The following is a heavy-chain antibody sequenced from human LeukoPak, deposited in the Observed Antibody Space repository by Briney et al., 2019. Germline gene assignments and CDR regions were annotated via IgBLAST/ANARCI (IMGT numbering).Heavy chain of an antibody. Sequence: PSETLSLTCAVYGGSFSGYYWSWIRQTPGKGLEWIGEINHSGSTNYNPSLKSRVTISVDTSKNQFSLKLSSVTAADTAVYYCARGPLRHRYYYYYYMDVWGKGTTVTVSS. J-gene: IGHJ6*03. CDR1: GGSFSGYY. V-gene: IGHV4-34*01. CDR3: ARGPLRHRYYYYYYMDV. CDR2: INHSGST.